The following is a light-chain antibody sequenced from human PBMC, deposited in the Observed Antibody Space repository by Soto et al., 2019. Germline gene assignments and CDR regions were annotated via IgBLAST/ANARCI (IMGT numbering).Light chain of an antibody. Sequence: QSVLTQPASVSGSPGQSITISCTGTSSDVGGFNYVSWYQQHPGKAPQLMIYEVSNRPSGVSSRFSGSKSGNTASLTISGLQAEDEADYYCSSFAANNIRMFGGGTQLTVL. CDR2: EVS. V-gene: IGLV2-14*01. CDR3: SSFAANNIRM. CDR1: SSDVGGFNY. J-gene: IGLJ3*02.